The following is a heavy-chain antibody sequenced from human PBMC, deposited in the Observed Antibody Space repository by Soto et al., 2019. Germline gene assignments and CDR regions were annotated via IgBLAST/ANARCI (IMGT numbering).Heavy chain of an antibody. Sequence: GASMKVSCKASGGTFSSYRINWVRQAPGQGLEWVGGIVPIYRTADYAQKFQGRVTITADESARTAYLEVRSLKSQDTAVYYCARDSGAKLSSSWGQGTLVTSPQ. V-gene: IGHV1-69*13. CDR2: IVPIYRTA. CDR3: ARDSGAKLSSS. D-gene: IGHD6-13*01. CDR1: GGTFSSYR. J-gene: IGHJ4*02.